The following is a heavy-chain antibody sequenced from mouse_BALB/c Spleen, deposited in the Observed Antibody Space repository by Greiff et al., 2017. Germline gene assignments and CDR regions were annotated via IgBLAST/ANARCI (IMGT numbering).Heavy chain of an antibody. J-gene: IGHJ3*01. D-gene: IGHD1-1*01. V-gene: IGHV1S81*02. CDR2: INPSNGGT. CDR3: TRHYGSSYPAWFAY. Sequence: VQLQQPGAELVKPGASVKLSCKASGYTFTSYYMYWVKQRPGQGLEWIGGINPSNGGTNFNEKFKSKATLTVDKSSSTAYMQLSSLTSEDSAVYYCTRHYGSSYPAWFAYWGQGTLVTVSA. CDR1: GYTFTSYY.